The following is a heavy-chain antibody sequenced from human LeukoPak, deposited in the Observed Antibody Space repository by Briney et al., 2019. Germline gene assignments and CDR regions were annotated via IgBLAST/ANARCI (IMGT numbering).Heavy chain of an antibody. J-gene: IGHJ4*02. Sequence: GSLRLSCAASGFTFNNFGMHWVRQAPGMGLEWVALISYDGSNKYYADSVKGRFTISRDNSKNTLYLQMNSLRAEDTAVYYCAKDFYYDTSGDYYPFDYWGQGTLVTVSS. CDR1: GFTFNNFG. CDR3: AKDFYYDTSGDYYPFDY. D-gene: IGHD3-22*01. CDR2: ISYDGSNK. V-gene: IGHV3-30*18.